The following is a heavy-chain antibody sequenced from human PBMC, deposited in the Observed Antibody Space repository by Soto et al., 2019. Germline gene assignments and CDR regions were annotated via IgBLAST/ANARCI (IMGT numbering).Heavy chain of an antibody. J-gene: IGHJ4*02. CDR2: FYYSEST. CDR3: ATITIFGVVPNYFYY. CDR1: GGSISSSSYY. V-gene: IGHV4-39*01. D-gene: IGHD3-3*01. Sequence: SETLSLTCAVYGGSISSSSYYWGWIRQPPGKGMEWIGRFYYSESTYYNPSLKSRVTISVDTFKNQFSLKLSSLTAADTAVYYCATITIFGVVPNYFYYWGQGTLVTSPQ.